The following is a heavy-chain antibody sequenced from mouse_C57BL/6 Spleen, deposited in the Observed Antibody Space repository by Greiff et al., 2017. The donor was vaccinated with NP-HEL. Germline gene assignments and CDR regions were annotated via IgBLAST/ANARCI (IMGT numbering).Heavy chain of an antibody. CDR2: INPNNGGT. D-gene: IGHD1-1*01. CDR3: ASITTVVGWYFDV. CDR1: GYTFTDYY. Sequence: EVQLQQSGPELVKPGASVKISCKASGYTFTDYYMNWVKQSHGKSLEWIGDINPNNGGTSYNQKFKGKATLTVDKSSSTAYMELRSLTSEDSAVYYCASITTVVGWYFDVWGTGTTVTVSS. J-gene: IGHJ1*03. V-gene: IGHV1-26*01.